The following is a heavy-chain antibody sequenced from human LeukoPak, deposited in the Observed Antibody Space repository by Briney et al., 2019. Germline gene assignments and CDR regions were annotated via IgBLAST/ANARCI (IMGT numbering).Heavy chain of an antibody. J-gene: IGHJ5*01. Sequence: SETLSLTCTVSGGSITNYWWAWIRQPPGKGLDWLGHIYYTGSTKYNSSLESRLTFSLGTSKNQFSLSLTSVTAADTAVYYCARQAWLLDSWGQGTLVTVSS. V-gene: IGHV4-59*08. CDR1: GGSITNYW. D-gene: IGHD5-12*01. CDR2: IYYTGST. CDR3: ARQAWLLDS.